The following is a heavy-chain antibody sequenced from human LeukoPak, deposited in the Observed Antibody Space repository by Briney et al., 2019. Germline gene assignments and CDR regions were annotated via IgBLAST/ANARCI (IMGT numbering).Heavy chain of an antibody. CDR3: ARAGVGSSWAIDY. V-gene: IGHV4-59*06. D-gene: IGHD6-13*01. Sequence: SETLSLTCTVSGGSISSYYWSWIRQPPGKGLEWIGYIYYSGSTYYNPSLKSRVTISVDTSKNQFSLKLSSVTAADTAVYYCARAGVGSSWAIDYWGQGTLVTVSS. CDR1: GGSISSYY. J-gene: IGHJ4*02. CDR2: IYYSGST.